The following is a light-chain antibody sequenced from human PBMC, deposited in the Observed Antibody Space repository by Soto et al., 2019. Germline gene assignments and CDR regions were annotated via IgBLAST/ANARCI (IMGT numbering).Light chain of an antibody. CDR2: GAS. CDR3: QQHSSSSPEFT. Sequence: EIVLTQSPGTLSLSPGERATLSCRASQSVTSSYLAWYQQRPGQAPRLLIFGASYRATGSPDRFSGSGSGTDFTLPISRLEQEDFAVYYCQQHSSSSPEFTFGPGTKVDSK. CDR1: QSVTSSY. V-gene: IGKV3-20*01. J-gene: IGKJ3*01.